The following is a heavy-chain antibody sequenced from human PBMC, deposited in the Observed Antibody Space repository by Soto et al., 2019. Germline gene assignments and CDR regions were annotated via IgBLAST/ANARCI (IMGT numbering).Heavy chain of an antibody. CDR2: ISSSSSTI. Sequence: EVQLVESGGGLVQPGGSLRLSCAASGFTFSSYSMNWVRQAPGKGLEWVSYISSSSSTIYYADSVKGRFTISRDNAKNSLYLQMNSLRAEDTAVYYCTRELLAVSYYYYYMDVWGKGTTVTISS. CDR1: GFTFSSYS. V-gene: IGHV3-48*01. J-gene: IGHJ6*03. D-gene: IGHD1-26*01. CDR3: TRELLAVSYYYYYMDV.